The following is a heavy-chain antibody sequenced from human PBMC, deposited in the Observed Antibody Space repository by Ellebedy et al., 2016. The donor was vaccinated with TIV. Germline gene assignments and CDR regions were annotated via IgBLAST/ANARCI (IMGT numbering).Heavy chain of an antibody. CDR2: MNPNSGNT. D-gene: IGHD3-9*01. Sequence: ASVKVSXXASGYTFTSYDINWVRQATGQGLEWMGWMNPNSGNTGYAQKFQGRVTMTRNTSISTAYMELSSLRSEDTAVYYCARGLGGGYFDWFSYYYYMDVWGKGTTVTVSS. J-gene: IGHJ6*03. CDR3: ARGLGGGYFDWFSYYYYMDV. V-gene: IGHV1-8*01. CDR1: GYTFTSYD.